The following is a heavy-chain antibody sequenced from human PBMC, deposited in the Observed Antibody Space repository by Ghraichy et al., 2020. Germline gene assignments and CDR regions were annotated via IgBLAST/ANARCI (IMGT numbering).Heavy chain of an antibody. CDR2: IKKDGSEK. CDR1: GFIFSGYW. Sequence: GESLNISCAASGFIFSGYWMSWVRQAPRKGPEWVANIKKDGSEKYYVDSVKGRFTISRDNAKNSLYLQMNSLRAEDTAGYYCARELGGGWYFDNWGQGALVTVSS. J-gene: IGHJ4*02. CDR3: ARELGGGWYFDN. V-gene: IGHV3-7*01. D-gene: IGHD6-19*01.